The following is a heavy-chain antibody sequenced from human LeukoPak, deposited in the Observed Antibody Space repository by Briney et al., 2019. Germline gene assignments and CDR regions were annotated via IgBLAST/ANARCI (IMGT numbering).Heavy chain of an antibody. V-gene: IGHV1-2*02. J-gene: IGHJ3*02. CDR1: GYTFTGYY. CDR2: INPNSGGT. D-gene: IGHD3-22*01. CDR3: ARTTAGSLIGVAGGGAFDI. Sequence: GASVRVSYKASGYTFTGYYMHWVRQAPGQGLEWMGWINPNSGGTNYGKKFQGRVTMTRDTSISPAYMELSRLRSDDTALYYCARTTAGSLIGVAGGGAFDIWGQGTMVTVSS.